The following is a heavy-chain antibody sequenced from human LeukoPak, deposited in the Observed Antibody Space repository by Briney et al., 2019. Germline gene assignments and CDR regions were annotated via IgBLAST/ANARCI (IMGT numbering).Heavy chain of an antibody. CDR2: ISAYNGNT. Sequence: ASVTVSFKASGYTFTIYGISWVRQAPGQGLEWMGWISAYNGNTNYAQKLQGRVTMTTDTSTSTAYMELRSLRSDDTAVYYCAISSGWYYAFDIWGQGTMVTVSS. D-gene: IGHD6-19*01. V-gene: IGHV1-18*01. J-gene: IGHJ3*02. CDR1: GYTFTIYG. CDR3: AISSGWYYAFDI.